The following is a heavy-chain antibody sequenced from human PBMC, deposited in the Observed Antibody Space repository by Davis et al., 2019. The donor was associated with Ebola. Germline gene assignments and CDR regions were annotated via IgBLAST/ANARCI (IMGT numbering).Heavy chain of an antibody. CDR1: GFTFSDYA. Sequence: PGGSLRLSCAASGFTFSDYAMSWVRQAPGKGLEWVSGISDSGGDTYYADSVKGRFTISRDKSRNTVYLQMNNLRSEDTAVYYCARDRFLSLGMDVWGQGTTVIVSS. V-gene: IGHV3-23*01. J-gene: IGHJ6*01. CDR3: ARDRFLSLGMDV. D-gene: IGHD3-3*01. CDR2: ISDSGGDT.